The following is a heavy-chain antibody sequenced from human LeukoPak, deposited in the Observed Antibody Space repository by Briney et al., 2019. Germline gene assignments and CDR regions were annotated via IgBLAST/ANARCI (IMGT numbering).Heavy chain of an antibody. V-gene: IGHV3-30-3*01. CDR1: GFTFSSYA. J-gene: IGHJ4*02. CDR2: ISYDGSNK. Sequence: GGSLRLSCAASGFTFSSYAMHWVRQAPGKGLEWVAVISYDGSNKYYADSVKGRFTISRDNSKNTLYLQMNSLRAEDTAVYYCARSLALGYCSSTSCSGPFDYWGQGTLVTVSS. CDR3: ARSLALGYCSSTSCSGPFDY. D-gene: IGHD2-2*01.